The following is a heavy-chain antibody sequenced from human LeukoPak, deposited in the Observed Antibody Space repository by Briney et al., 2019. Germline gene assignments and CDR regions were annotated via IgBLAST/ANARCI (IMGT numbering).Heavy chain of an antibody. Sequence: PGGSLRLSCAASGFTFSSYWMHWVRQAPGKGLVWVSRINSHGSSTSYADSVKGRFTISRDNAENTLYLQMNSLRVEDTAVYYCARGPPDGSGSYYPGAYWGQGTLVTVSS. CDR2: INSHGSST. CDR1: GFTFSSYW. J-gene: IGHJ4*02. CDR3: ARGPPDGSGSYYPGAY. D-gene: IGHD3-10*01. V-gene: IGHV3-74*01.